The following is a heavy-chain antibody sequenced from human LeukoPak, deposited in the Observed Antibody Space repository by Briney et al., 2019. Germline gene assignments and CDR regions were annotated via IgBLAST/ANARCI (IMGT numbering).Heavy chain of an antibody. CDR2: IYYSGST. CDR3: AKGRWNGMDV. CDR1: GVSISSYY. D-gene: IGHD4-23*01. V-gene: IGHV4-59*01. J-gene: IGHJ6*02. Sequence: SETLSLTCTVPGVSISSYYWSWIRQPPGEGLEWIGSIYYSGSTNYNPSLKSRVTISIDTSKNHVSLKLNSVTAADAAVYFCAKGRWNGMDVWGRGTTVTVSS.